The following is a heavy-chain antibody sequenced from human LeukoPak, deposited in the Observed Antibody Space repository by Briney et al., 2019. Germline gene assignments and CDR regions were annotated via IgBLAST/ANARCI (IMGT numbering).Heavy chain of an antibody. D-gene: IGHD1-1*01. Sequence: GGPLRPSCAASGFTFSKSAMTWVRQAPGKGLEWVSAITGDGGSTFYSDSVKGRFIISRDNSKNTVYLQMNSLRGDDTAMYYCAKVEGTVPTPADAFDFWGKGTMVTVSS. CDR2: ITGDGGST. CDR3: AKVEGTVPTPADAFDF. CDR1: GFTFSKSA. J-gene: IGHJ3*01. V-gene: IGHV3-23*01.